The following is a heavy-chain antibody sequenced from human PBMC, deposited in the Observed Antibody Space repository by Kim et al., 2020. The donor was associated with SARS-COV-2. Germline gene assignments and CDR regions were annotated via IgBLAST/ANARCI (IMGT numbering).Heavy chain of an antibody. CDR2: SRNKADRYTT. Sequence: GGSLRLSCAGSGFIVSDHYMDWVRQAPGKGLEWVARSRNKADRYTTEYAASVKGRFTISRDDSKNSVYLQMNSLAAEDTAVYYCTSDIRVSRISYFDSWGQGTLVTVSS. J-gene: IGHJ4*02. CDR1: GFIVSDHY. V-gene: IGHV3-72*01. D-gene: IGHD1-20*01. CDR3: TSDIRVSRISYFDS.